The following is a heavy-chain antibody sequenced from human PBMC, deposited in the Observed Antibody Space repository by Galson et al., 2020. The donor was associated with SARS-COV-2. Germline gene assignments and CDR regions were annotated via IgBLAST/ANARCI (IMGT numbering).Heavy chain of an antibody. D-gene: IGHD2-21*01. V-gene: IGHV1-46*04. J-gene: IGHJ4*02. CDR3: AREWGDINSSVFDY. CDR2: INPSGDIT. Sequence: ASVKVSCKASGYTFISYYIHWVRQAHGKGLEWTGVINPSGDITSYAQKSRGRVTVTRDMSTQTVYMELSSLTSEDTAVYYCAREWGDINSSVFDYWGQGSLVVVSS. CDR1: GYTFISYY.